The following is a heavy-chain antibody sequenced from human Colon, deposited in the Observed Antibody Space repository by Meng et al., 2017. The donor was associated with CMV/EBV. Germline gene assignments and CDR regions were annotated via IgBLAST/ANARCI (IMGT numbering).Heavy chain of an antibody. CDR2: INNDGTAT. D-gene: IGHD3-22*01. CDR3: VRGPKYHFDSSEYVDS. V-gene: IGHV3-74*01. J-gene: IGHJ4*02. Sequence: GGSLRLSYAASGFTFSSYWMHWVRQTPETGLVWVSRINNDGTATGYADSVKGRFTISRDNAKNTLHLQMTSLRAEDTAVYYCVRGPKYHFDSSEYVDSWGQGAEVTVSS. CDR1: GFTFSSYW.